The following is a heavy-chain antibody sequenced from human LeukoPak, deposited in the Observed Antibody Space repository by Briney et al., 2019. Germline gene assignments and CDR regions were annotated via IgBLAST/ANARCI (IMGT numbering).Heavy chain of an antibody. CDR3: ARPPDGEDAFDI. V-gene: IGHV3-21*01. CDR1: EFTISSYW. CDR2: ISSSSSYI. J-gene: IGHJ3*02. Sequence: GGSLRLSCAGSEFTISSYWMNWVRQAPGKGLEWVSSISSSSSYIYYADSVKGRFTISRDNAKNSLYLQMNSLRAEDTAVYYCARPPDGEDAFDIWGQGTMVTVSS. D-gene: IGHD3-10*01.